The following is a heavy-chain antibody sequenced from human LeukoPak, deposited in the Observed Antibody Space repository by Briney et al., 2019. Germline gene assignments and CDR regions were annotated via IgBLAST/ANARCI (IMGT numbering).Heavy chain of an antibody. J-gene: IGHJ5*02. Sequence: SETLSLTCTVSGGSISSGSYYWGWIRQPPGKGLEWIASIYYSGSTYYNPSLKSRVTISVDTSKNQLSLKLSSLTAADTAVYYCARHEYSGSYYGLSWFDPWGQGTLVTVSS. CDR1: GGSISSGSYY. CDR3: ARHEYSGSYYGLSWFDP. D-gene: IGHD1-26*01. V-gene: IGHV4-39*01. CDR2: IYYSGST.